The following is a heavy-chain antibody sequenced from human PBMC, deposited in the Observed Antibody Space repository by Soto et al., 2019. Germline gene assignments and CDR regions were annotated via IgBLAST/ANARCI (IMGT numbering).Heavy chain of an antibody. V-gene: IGHV4-39*01. CDR3: DQTGYPGPFDY. J-gene: IGHJ4*02. D-gene: IGHD3-9*01. CDR2: IYYSGST. CDR1: GGSISSSSYY. Sequence: SETLSLTCTVSGGSISSSSYYWGWIRQPPGKGLEWIGSIYYSGSTYYNPSLKSRVTISVDTSKNQFSLKLSSVTAADTAVYYCDQTGYPGPFDYWGQGTLVTVSS.